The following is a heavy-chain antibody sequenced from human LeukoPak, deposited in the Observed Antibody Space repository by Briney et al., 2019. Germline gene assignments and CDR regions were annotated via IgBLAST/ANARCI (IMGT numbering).Heavy chain of an antibody. CDR1: GYTFTGYY. J-gene: IGHJ6*03. D-gene: IGHD6-19*01. V-gene: IGHV1-2*06. CDR3: ARLAVAGAHYYYYMDV. Sequence: ASVKVSCKASGYTFTGYYMHWVRQAPGQGLEWMGRINPNSGGTNYAQKFQGRVTMTRDTSISTAYMELSRLRSDDKAVYYCARLAVAGAHYYYYMDVWGKGTKVTVSS. CDR2: INPNSGGT.